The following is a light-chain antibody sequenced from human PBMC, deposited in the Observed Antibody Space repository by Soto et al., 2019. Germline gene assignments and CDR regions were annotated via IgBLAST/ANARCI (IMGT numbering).Light chain of an antibody. Sequence: QSVLTQPPSASGTPGQRVTISCSGSSSNIGSNYVYWYQQLPGTAPKLLIYRNNQRPSGVPDRFSGSKSGTSASLAISGLRSEDEADYYCAAWDDSLSGSYVFGTGNKV. CDR3: AAWDDSLSGSYV. CDR1: SSNIGSNY. V-gene: IGLV1-47*01. CDR2: RNN. J-gene: IGLJ1*01.